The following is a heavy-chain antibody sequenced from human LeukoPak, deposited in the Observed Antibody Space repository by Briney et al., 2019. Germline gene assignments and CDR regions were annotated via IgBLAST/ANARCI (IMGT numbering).Heavy chain of an antibody. CDR3: AREIGITIFGVVRDY. CDR1: GYTFTSYG. Sequence: APVKVSCKASGYTFTSYGISWVRQAPGQGLEWMGWISAYNGNTNYAQKLQGRVTMTTDTSTSTAYMELRSLRSDDTAVYYCAREIGITIFGVVRDYWGQGTLVTVSS. D-gene: IGHD3-3*01. CDR2: ISAYNGNT. J-gene: IGHJ4*02. V-gene: IGHV1-18*01.